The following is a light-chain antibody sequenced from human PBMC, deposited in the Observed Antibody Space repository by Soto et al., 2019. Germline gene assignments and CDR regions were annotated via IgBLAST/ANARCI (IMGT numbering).Light chain of an antibody. CDR1: QSVSGSR. Sequence: EIVLTQSPGTLSFSPGERATLSCMASQSVSGSRLAWYQQKPGQAPRLLIYGASNRATGIPDRFSGGGSGTDFTLTISRLAPEDFALYYCQHYDTSPITFGQGTRLEI. CDR2: GAS. V-gene: IGKV3-20*01. CDR3: QHYDTSPIT. J-gene: IGKJ5*01.